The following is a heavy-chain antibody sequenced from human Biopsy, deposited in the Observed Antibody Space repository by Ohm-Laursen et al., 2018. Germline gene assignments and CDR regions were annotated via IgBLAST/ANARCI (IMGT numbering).Heavy chain of an antibody. CDR3: ARVGVGAPSIDYFDS. CDR2: IYYSGST. V-gene: IGHV4-61*03. Sequence: SDTLSLTCTVSGGSVSSGSYYWSWIRQPPGKGLEWTGYIYYSGSTNYNPSLKSRVTISVDRSKNHFSLELSSVTAADTAVYYCARVGVGAPSIDYFDSWGQGALVTVSS. CDR1: GGSVSSGSYY. J-gene: IGHJ4*02. D-gene: IGHD1-26*01.